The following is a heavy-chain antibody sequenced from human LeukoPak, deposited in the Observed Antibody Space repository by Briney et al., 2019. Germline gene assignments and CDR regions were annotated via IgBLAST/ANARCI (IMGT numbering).Heavy chain of an antibody. J-gene: IGHJ3*02. CDR3: ARDRLSANAFDM. CDR2: ISHIGST. CDR1: GGTITNYY. V-gene: IGHV4-59*01. D-gene: IGHD2-21*02. Sequence: PSETLSLTCSVSGGTITNYYWNWMRQPPGKGLEWIGYISHIGSTSYNPSLKSRLTISVDRSKNQFYLKLTSVTAADTAFYYCARDRLSANAFDMWGQGTVVTVSS.